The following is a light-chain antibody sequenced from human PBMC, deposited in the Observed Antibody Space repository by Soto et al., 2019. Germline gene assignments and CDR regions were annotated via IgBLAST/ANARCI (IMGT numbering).Light chain of an antibody. J-gene: IGKJ5*01. Sequence: EIVLTQSPGTQSLSPGERATLSCRASQSVSSTYLIWYQQKPGQAPRLLIYGASSRATGIPDRFSGSGSGTDFTLTISRLEPEDFAVYYCQQYGSSPPWTFGQGTRLEIK. CDR3: QQYGSSPPWT. V-gene: IGKV3-20*01. CDR1: QSVSSTY. CDR2: GAS.